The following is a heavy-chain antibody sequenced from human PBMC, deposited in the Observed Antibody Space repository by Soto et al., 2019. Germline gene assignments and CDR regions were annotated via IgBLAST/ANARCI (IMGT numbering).Heavy chain of an antibody. Sequence: QVQLVESGGGVVQPGRSLRLSCTESGFTFSSYGMHWVRRAPGKGLEWVAVIWYDGSNKYYADSVKGRFTMSRDNSKNTLYLQMHSLRAEDTAVYYCSRDAEWWAGGVDYWGQGTLVTVSS. J-gene: IGHJ4*02. CDR3: SRDAEWWAGGVDY. CDR2: IWYDGSNK. D-gene: IGHD2-15*01. V-gene: IGHV3-33*01. CDR1: GFTFSSYG.